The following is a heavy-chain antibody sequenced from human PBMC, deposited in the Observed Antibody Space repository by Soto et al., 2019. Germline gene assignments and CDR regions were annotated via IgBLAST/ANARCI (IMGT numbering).Heavy chain of an antibody. CDR1: GFTFSSYA. CDR3: ARDGGYCSGGSCYGGYFDY. D-gene: IGHD2-15*01. J-gene: IGHJ4*02. CDR2: ISYDGSNK. Sequence: QVPLVESGGGVVQPGRSLRLSCAAPGFTFSSYAMHWVRQAPGKGLEWVAVISYDGSNKYYADSVKGRFTISRDNSKNTLYLQMNSLRAEDTAVYYCARDGGYCSGGSCYGGYFDYWGQGTLVTVSS. V-gene: IGHV3-30-3*01.